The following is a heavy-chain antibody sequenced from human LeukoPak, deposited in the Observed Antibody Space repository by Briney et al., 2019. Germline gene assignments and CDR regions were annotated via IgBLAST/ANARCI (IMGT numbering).Heavy chain of an antibody. CDR2: INTDGSST. D-gene: IGHD5-18*01. V-gene: IGHV3-74*01. Sequence: GGSLRLSCAASGFTFSSYWMHWVRQAPGKGLVWVSRINTDGSSTSYADSVKGRFTISRDNAKNTLYLQMNSLRAEDTAVYYCARVRYSYGFDYWGQGTLVTVSS. J-gene: IGHJ4*02. CDR3: ARVRYSYGFDY. CDR1: GFTFSSYW.